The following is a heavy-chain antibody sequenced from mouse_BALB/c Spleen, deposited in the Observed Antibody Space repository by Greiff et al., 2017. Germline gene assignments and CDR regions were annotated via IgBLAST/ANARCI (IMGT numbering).Heavy chain of an antibody. Sequence: VQLKQSGGGLVKPGGSLKLSCAASGFAFSSYDMSWVRQTPEKRLEWVAYISSGGGSTYYPDTVKGRFTISRDNAKNTLYLQMSSLKSEDTAMYYCARSFDYWGQGTTRTVSS. J-gene: IGHJ2*01. V-gene: IGHV5-12-1*01. CDR3: ARSFDY. CDR2: ISSGGGST. CDR1: GFAFSSYD.